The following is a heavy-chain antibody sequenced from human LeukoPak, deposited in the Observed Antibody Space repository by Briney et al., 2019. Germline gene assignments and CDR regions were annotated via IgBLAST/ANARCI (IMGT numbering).Heavy chain of an antibody. Sequence: ASVKVSCKASGCTFTSYDINWVRQATGQGLEWMGWMNPNSGNTGYAQKFQGRVTMTRNTSISTAYMELSSLRSEDTAVYYCARASFYDFWSGYYRTEFDPWGQGTLVTVSS. J-gene: IGHJ5*02. CDR2: MNPNSGNT. CDR3: ARASFYDFWSGYYRTEFDP. CDR1: GCTFTSYD. D-gene: IGHD3-3*01. V-gene: IGHV1-8*01.